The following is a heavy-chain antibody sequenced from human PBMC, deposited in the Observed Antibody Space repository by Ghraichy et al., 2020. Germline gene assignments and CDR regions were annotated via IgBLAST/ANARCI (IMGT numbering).Heavy chain of an antibody. V-gene: IGHV1-18*01. J-gene: IGHJ3*01. CDR2: ISTYNGNL. D-gene: IGHD1/OR15-1a*01. CDR3: ARGREHGNMPRDAFEF. Sequence: ASVKVSCKTSGYDFIEYGIFWLRQAPGQGLEYISWISTYNGNLNYAPRFKGRVTMTTLAATGTAYMELRSLQYDDTAIYYCARGREHGNMPRDAFEFWGQGTMVTVSS. CDR1: GYDFIEYG.